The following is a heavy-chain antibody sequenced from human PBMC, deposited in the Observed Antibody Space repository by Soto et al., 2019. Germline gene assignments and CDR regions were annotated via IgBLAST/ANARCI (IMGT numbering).Heavy chain of an antibody. CDR2: VNWNGGSI. CDR3: XXGASLNFDY. D-gene: IGHD1-26*01. CDR1: GFTFDDYG. V-gene: IGHV3-20*04. J-gene: IGHJ4*02. Sequence: EVQLVESGGGVLRPGGSLRLSCAASGFTFDDYGMSWARQAPGKGLEWVSGVNWNGGSIGYADSVKGRFTISRDNAKNSLYLQMNSLRAEDTAFYYXXXGASLNFDYWGQGTLVTVSS.